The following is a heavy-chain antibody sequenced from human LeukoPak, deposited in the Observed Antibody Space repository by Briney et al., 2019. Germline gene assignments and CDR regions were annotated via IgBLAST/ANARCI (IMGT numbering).Heavy chain of an antibody. CDR1: GGSISSGEYY. CDR3: ARVLLSDCTHGVCKWFDP. D-gene: IGHD2-8*01. Sequence: PSETLSLTCTVSGGSISSGEYYWTWIRQHPGKGLEWIGYIFYSGSTYYSPSLKSRVSISLDTSKSHFSLQLSAMTAADTAVYYCARVLLSDCTHGVCKWFDPWGQGTLVTVSS. J-gene: IGHJ5*02. V-gene: IGHV4-31*03. CDR2: IFYSGST.